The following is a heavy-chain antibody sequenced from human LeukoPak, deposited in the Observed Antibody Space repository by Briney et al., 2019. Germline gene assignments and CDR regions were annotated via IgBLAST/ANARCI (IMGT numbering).Heavy chain of an antibody. CDR3: ARDPGVDRHFDY. CDR1: GYTFTGYY. Sequence: ASVKVSCKASGYTFTGYYMHWVRQAPGQGLGWMGWINPNSGGTNYAQKLQGRVTMTTDTSTSTAYMELRSPRSDDTAVYYCARDPGVDRHFDYWGQGTLVTVSS. D-gene: IGHD7-27*01. J-gene: IGHJ4*02. V-gene: IGHV1-2*02. CDR2: INPNSGGT.